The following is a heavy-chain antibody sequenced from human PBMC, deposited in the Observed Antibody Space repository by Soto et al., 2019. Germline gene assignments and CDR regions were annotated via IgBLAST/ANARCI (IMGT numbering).Heavy chain of an antibody. D-gene: IGHD6-19*01. Sequence: LRLSCAASGFTFSNAWMSWVRQAPGKGLEWVGRIKSKTDGGTTDYAAPVKGRFTISRDDSKNTLYLQMNSLKTEDTAVYYCTTAVAGTYYYYGMDVWGQGTTVTVSS. J-gene: IGHJ6*02. CDR3: TTAVAGTYYYYGMDV. CDR1: GFTFSNAW. CDR2: IKSKTDGGTT. V-gene: IGHV3-15*01.